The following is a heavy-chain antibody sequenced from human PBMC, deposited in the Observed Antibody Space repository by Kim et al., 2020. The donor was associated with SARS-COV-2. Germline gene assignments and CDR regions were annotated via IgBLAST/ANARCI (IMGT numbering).Heavy chain of an antibody. CDR2: INHSGST. J-gene: IGHJ6*02. V-gene: IGHV4-34*01. D-gene: IGHD2-15*01. Sequence: SETLSLTCAVYGGSFSGYYWSWIRQPPGKGLEWIGEINHSGSTNYNPSLKSRVTISVDTSKNQFSLKLSSVTAADTAVYYCARGRCSGGSCSPRRYYYYGMDVWGQGTTVTVSS. CDR3: ARGRCSGGSCSPRRYYYYGMDV. CDR1: GGSFSGYY.